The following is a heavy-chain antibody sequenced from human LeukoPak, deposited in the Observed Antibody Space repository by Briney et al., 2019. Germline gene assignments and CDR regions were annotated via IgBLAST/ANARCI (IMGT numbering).Heavy chain of an antibody. CDR1: GYTFTSYG. J-gene: IGHJ4*02. CDR2: ISAYNGNT. CDR3: ARVSGGSWPPGY. Sequence: GASVKVSCKASGYTFTSYGISWVRQAPGQGLEWMGWISAYNGNTNYAQKLQGRVTMTTDTSTSTAYIELRSLRSDDTAVYYCARVSGGSWPPGYWGQGTLVTVSS. D-gene: IGHD2-15*01. V-gene: IGHV1-18*01.